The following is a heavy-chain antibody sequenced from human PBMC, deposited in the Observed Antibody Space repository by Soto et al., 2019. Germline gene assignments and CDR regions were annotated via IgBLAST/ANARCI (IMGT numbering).Heavy chain of an antibody. CDR3: ARDSYPQLLSRYNWFDT. CDR1: GVTFNGQD. V-gene: IGHV1-69*13. CDR2: IIPMFGTP. J-gene: IGHJ5*02. D-gene: IGHD1-26*01. Sequence: SVKVSCKASGVTFNGQDMRWVRQAPGQGLEWMGGIIPMFGTPHYAEKFQDRVTITADESTGTAYLELSSLTSEDTTVYYCARDSYPQLLSRYNWFDTWGQGTLVTVSS.